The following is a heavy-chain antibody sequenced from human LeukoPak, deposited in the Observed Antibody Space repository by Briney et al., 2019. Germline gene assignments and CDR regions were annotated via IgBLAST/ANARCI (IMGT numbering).Heavy chain of an antibody. CDR2: IYHGGST. Sequence: KPSETLSLTCAASGYSISSGYYWGWIRQPPGKGLEWIGSIYHGGSTYYTPSLKRRVTISVDTSKNQFCLKLSSVTAADTAVYYCARQGENYYDSKEPEASLNYFDYWGQGTLVTVSS. CDR1: GYSISSGYY. V-gene: IGHV4-38-2*01. J-gene: IGHJ4*02. CDR3: ARQGENYYDSKEPEASLNYFDY. D-gene: IGHD3-22*01.